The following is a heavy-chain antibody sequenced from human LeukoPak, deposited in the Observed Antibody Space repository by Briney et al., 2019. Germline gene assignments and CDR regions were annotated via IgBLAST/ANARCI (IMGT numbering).Heavy chain of an antibody. CDR3: ARVWVPAAATTASDY. CDR2: INPSGGST. Sequence: ASVKVSCKASGYTFTSYYMHWVRQAPGQGLEWMGIINPSGGSTSYAQKFQGRVTMTRDTSTSTVYMELSSLRSEDTAVYYCARVWVPAAATTASDYWGQGTLVTVSS. V-gene: IGHV1-46*01. CDR1: GYTFTSYY. D-gene: IGHD2-2*01. J-gene: IGHJ4*02.